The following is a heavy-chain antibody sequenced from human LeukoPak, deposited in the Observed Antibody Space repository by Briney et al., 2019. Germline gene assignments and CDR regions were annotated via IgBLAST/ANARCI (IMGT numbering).Heavy chain of an antibody. CDR1: GGTFSSYA. Sequence: ASVKVPCKASGGTFSSYAISWVRQAPGQGLEWMGGIIPIFGTANYAQKFQGRGTITADKSTSTAYMELSSLGSEDTAVYYCATDLLDYGDPWYFDLWGRGTLVTVSS. CDR2: IIPIFGTA. V-gene: IGHV1-69*06. J-gene: IGHJ2*01. CDR3: ATDLLDYGDPWYFDL. D-gene: IGHD4-17*01.